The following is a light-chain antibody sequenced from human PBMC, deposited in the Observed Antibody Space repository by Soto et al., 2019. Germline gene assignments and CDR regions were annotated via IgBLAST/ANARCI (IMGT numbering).Light chain of an antibody. CDR1: QSFNSIY. Sequence: EIVLTQSPGTLSLSPGERATLSCRASQSFNSIYLAWYQHKPGQAPRLLIYGASSRATGIPDRFSGSGSGTDFSLTISRLEPEDFAIYYCQHYGSSPLTTFGGGTKVDI. CDR3: QHYGSSPLTT. V-gene: IGKV3-20*01. J-gene: IGKJ4*01. CDR2: GAS.